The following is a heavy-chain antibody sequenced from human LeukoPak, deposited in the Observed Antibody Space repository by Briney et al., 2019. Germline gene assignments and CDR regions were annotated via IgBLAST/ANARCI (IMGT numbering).Heavy chain of an antibody. V-gene: IGHV3-23*01. J-gene: IGHJ4*02. CDR2: ISGSGGST. D-gene: IGHD2-2*02. Sequence: GGSLRLSCAASGFTFSSYAMSWVRQAPGKGLEWVSAISGSGGSTYYADSVKGRFTISRDNSKNSLYLQMNSLRAEDTAVYYCARDGLVPAAIPFDYWGQGTLVTVSS. CDR1: GFTFSSYA. CDR3: ARDGLVPAAIPFDY.